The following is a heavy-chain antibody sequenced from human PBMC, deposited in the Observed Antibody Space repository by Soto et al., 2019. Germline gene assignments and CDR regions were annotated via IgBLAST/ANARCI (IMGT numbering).Heavy chain of an antibody. D-gene: IGHD5-18*01. Sequence: EVQLLESGGGLVQPGGSLRLSCAASGFTFSSYAMSWVRQARGTGLEWVSAISGSGGSTYYADSVKGRFTISRDNSKNTLYLQMNSLRAEATAVYYCAKAPKPPQYSYGPHFDYCRQGTLLTVSS. CDR2: ISGSGGST. CDR1: GFTFSSYA. V-gene: IGHV3-23*01. J-gene: IGHJ4*02. CDR3: AKAPKPPQYSYGPHFDY.